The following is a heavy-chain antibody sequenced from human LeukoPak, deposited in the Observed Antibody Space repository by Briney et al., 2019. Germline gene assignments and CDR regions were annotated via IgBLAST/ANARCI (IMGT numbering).Heavy chain of an antibody. Sequence: SSVKVSCKASGGTFSSYAISLVRQAPGQGLEWVGGIIPILGTANYAQEFQGRVTITADESTSTAYMELSSLRSEDTAVYYCARDGGSGSYYNSFDPWGQGTLVTVSS. D-gene: IGHD3-10*01. CDR3: ARDGGSGSYYNSFDP. J-gene: IGHJ5*02. V-gene: IGHV1-69*13. CDR2: IIPILGTA. CDR1: GGTFSSYA.